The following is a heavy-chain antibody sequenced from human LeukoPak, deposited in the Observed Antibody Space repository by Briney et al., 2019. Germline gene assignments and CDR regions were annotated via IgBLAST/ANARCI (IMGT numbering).Heavy chain of an antibody. CDR2: IYYSGST. V-gene: IGHV4-59*08. CDR3: ARQAYYHGMDV. Sequence: SETLSLTCTVSGGSISSYYWSWIRQPPGKGLEWIGDIYYSGSTNYNPSLKSRVTISVVTSKNPSSLKLSSVTAADTAVYYCARQAYYHGMDVWGQGTTVTVSS. J-gene: IGHJ6*02. CDR1: GGSISSYY.